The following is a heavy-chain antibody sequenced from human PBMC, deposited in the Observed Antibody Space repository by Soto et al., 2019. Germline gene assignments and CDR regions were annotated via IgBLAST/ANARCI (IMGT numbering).Heavy chain of an antibody. J-gene: IGHJ3*02. Sequence: PGGSLRLSCAASGFTFSSYAMHWVRQAPGKGLEWVAVISYDGSNKYYADSVKGRFTISRDNSKNTLYLQMNSLRAEDTAVYYCASLAVAGTSHDAFDIWGQGTMVTVS. CDR1: GFTFSSYA. D-gene: IGHD6-19*01. CDR3: ASLAVAGTSHDAFDI. CDR2: ISYDGSNK. V-gene: IGHV3-30-3*01.